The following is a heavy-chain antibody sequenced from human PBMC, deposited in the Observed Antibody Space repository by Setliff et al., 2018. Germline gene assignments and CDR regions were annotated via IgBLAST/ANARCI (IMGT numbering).Heavy chain of an antibody. J-gene: IGHJ6*02. D-gene: IGHD2-2*01. CDR1: GYTFTGYY. CDR3: AREIRVVVPAAPRYYGMDV. CDR2: INPNSGGT. Sequence: AAVKVSCKASGYTFTGYYMHWVRQAPGQGLEWMGWINPNSGGTNYAQKFQGRVTMTRDTSISTAYMELSRLRSDDTAVYYCAREIRVVVPAAPRYYGMDVWGQGTTVTVSS. V-gene: IGHV1-2*02.